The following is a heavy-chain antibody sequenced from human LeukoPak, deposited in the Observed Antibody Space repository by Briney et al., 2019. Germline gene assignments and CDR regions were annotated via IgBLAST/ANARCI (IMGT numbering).Heavy chain of an antibody. CDR3: LRGAPDY. CDR1: GFTFSSYW. CDR2: IKQDGSEK. J-gene: IGHJ4*02. Sequence: GGSLRLSCATSGFTFSSYWMNWVRQAPGKGLEWVANIKQDGSEKYYAGSVKGRFTISRDNAKSSLDLQMNSLRVEDTAVYYCLRGAPDYWSQGTLVTVSS. V-gene: IGHV3-7*01.